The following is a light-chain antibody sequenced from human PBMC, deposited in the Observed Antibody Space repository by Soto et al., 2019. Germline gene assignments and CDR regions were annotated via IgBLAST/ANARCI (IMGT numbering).Light chain of an antibody. CDR2: GVT. CDR1: DSDVGGYNY. Sequence: QSALTQPASVSGSPGQSITISCTGTDSDVGGYNYVSWYQQHPGKAPKLIIYGVTNRPSGVSNRFSGSKSGNTASLTISGLQAEDEGDYYCSSYTTRSTYVVLGGGPNVTVL. CDR3: SSYTTRSTYVV. J-gene: IGLJ2*01. V-gene: IGLV2-14*01.